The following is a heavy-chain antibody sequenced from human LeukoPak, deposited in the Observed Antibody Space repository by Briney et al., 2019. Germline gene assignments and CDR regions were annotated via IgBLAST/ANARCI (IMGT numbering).Heavy chain of an antibody. CDR1: GFTFSGSA. J-gene: IGHJ4*02. Sequence: GGSLKLSCAASGFTFSGSAMHWVRQASGKGLEWVGRIRSKANSYATAYAASVKGRFTISRDNSKNTLYLQMNSLRAEDTAVYYCAKGLGDYGDYLHDYWGQGTLVTVSS. CDR3: AKGLGDYGDYLHDY. D-gene: IGHD4-17*01. V-gene: IGHV3-73*01. CDR2: IRSKANSYAT.